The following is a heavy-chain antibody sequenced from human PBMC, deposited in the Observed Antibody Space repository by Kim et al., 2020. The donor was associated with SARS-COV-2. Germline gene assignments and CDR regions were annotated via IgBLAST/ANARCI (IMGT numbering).Heavy chain of an antibody. CDR1: GGTFSSYA. CDR3: ANHAHKIGYCSSTSCYNGWYDP. Sequence: SVKVSCKASGGTFSSYAISWVRQAPGQGLEWMGRIIPILGIANYAQKFQGRVTITADKSTSTAYMELSSLRSEDKAVYYCANHAHKIGYCSSTSCYNGWYDPWGQGTLVTVSS. V-gene: IGHV1-69*04. J-gene: IGHJ5*02. CDR2: IIPILGIA. D-gene: IGHD2-2*02.